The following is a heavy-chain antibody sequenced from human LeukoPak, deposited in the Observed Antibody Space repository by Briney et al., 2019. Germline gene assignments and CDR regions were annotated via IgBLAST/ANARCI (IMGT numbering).Heavy chain of an antibody. J-gene: IGHJ4*02. D-gene: IGHD3-10*01. CDR3: AIYGSGRGYFDY. CDR2: FDPEDGET. CDR1: GYTLTELS. V-gene: IGHV1-24*01. Sequence: ASVKVSCKVSGYTLTELSMHWVRQAPGKGLEWMGGFDPEDGETIYAQKFQGRVTMTEDTSTDTAYMELSSLRSEDTAVYYCAIYGSGRGYFDYWGQGTLVTVSS.